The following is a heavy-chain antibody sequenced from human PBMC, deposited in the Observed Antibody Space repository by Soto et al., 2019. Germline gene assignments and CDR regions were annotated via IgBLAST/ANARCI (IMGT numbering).Heavy chain of an antibody. CDR3: ARDHHRYSGYDYVDY. CDR1: GFTFSDYY. V-gene: IGHV3-11*05. Sequence: QVQLVESGGGLVKPGGSLRLSCAASGFTFSDYYMGWIRKAPGRGLEWVSYLSASSSYTNYADSVKGRFTISRDNAKNSLYLQMNSLRAEDTAVYYCARDHHRYSGYDYVDYWGQGTLVTVSS. J-gene: IGHJ4*02. D-gene: IGHD5-12*01. CDR2: LSASSSYT.